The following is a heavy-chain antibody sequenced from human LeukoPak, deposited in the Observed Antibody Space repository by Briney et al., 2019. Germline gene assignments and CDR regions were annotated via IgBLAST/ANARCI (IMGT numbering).Heavy chain of an antibody. CDR1: GGSISSGGYY. CDR2: IYYSGST. CDR3: ARATGSTHFCYHGMDV. Sequence: PSETLSLTCIVSGGSISSGGYYWSWIRQHPGKGLEWIGNIYYSGSTYYDPSLKSRVTISVDTSKNQFSLKLNFVTAADTAVYYCARATGSTHFCYHGMDVWGQGTTVTVSS. J-gene: IGHJ6*02. D-gene: IGHD2-2*01. V-gene: IGHV4-31*03.